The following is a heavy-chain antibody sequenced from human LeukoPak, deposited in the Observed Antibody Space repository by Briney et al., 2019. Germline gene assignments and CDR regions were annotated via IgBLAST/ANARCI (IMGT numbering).Heavy chain of an antibody. D-gene: IGHD6-13*01. V-gene: IGHV3-30*01. J-gene: IGHJ4*02. CDR2: ISYDGSNK. Sequence: PGGSLRLSCAASGFTFSSYAMHWVRQAPGKGLEWVAVISYDGSNKYYADSVKGRFTISRDNSKNTLYLQMNSLRAEDTAVYYCARDGWYSSSWSNFDYWGQGTLVTVSP. CDR1: GFTFSSYA. CDR3: ARDGWYSSSWSNFDY.